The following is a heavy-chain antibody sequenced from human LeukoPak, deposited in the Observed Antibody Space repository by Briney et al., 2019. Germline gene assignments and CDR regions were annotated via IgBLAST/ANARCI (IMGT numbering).Heavy chain of an antibody. V-gene: IGHV3-23*01. D-gene: IGHD4-17*01. CDR2: ISGSDATT. CDR1: GFIFSSYA. Sequence: GGSLRLFCAASGFIFSSYAMTWVRQAPGKGLEWVSDISGSDATTYYADSVKCRFTNSRDNSKNTRYLQMNSLRAEDTAVYYCARDGGTVNFDYWGQGTLVTVSS. J-gene: IGHJ4*02. CDR3: ARDGGTVNFDY.